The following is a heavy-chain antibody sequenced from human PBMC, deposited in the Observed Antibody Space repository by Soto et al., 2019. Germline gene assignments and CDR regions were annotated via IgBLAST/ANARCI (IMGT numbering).Heavy chain of an antibody. CDR2: IYPGDSDT. J-gene: IGHJ6*02. D-gene: IGHD4-17*01. V-gene: IGHV5-51*01. CDR3: ARYPTLTDYFFHGMDV. Sequence: GESLKISCKGSGYTFTNYWIVWVRQIPGKGLEWMGIIYPGDSDTRYSPSFQGQVTISADRSISTAYLQWSSLKASDTGMYYCARYPTLTDYFFHGMDVLGQGTTVTVSS. CDR1: GYTFTNYW.